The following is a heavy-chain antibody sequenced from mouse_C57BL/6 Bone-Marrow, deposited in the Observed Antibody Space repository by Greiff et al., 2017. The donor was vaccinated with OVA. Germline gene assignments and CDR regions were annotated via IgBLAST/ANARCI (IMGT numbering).Heavy chain of an antibody. V-gene: IGHV14-4*01. CDR1: GFNIKDDY. CDR2: IDPENGDT. D-gene: IGHD1-1*01. CDR3: TSSWANYYGSSYGDYYAMDY. Sequence: EVQLQQSGAELVRPGASVKLSCTASGFNIKDDYMHWVKQRPEQGLEWIGWIDPENGDTAYASKFQGKATITADTSSNTAYLQLSSLTSEDTAVYYCTSSWANYYGSSYGDYYAMDYWGQGTSVTVSS. J-gene: IGHJ4*01.